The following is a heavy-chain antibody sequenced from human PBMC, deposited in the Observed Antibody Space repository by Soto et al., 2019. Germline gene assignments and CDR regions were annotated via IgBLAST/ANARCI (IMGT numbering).Heavy chain of an antibody. D-gene: IGHD6-13*01. V-gene: IGHV4-59*01. J-gene: IGHJ4*02. CDR2: IYYSGST. CDR1: GGSISSYY. CDR3: ARARIAAAGTRYCDY. Sequence: PSETLSLTCTVSGGSISSYYWSWIRQPPGKGLEWIGYIYYSGSTNYNPSLKSRVTISVDTSKNQFSLKLSSVTAADTAVYYCARARIAAAGTRYCDYWGQGTLVTVS.